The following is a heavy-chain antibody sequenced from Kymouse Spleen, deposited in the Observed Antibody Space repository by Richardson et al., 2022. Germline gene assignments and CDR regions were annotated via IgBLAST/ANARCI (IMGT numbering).Heavy chain of an antibody. CDR1: GFTFDDYA. CDR2: ISWNSGSI. D-gene: IGHD1-7*01. V-gene: IGHV3-9*01. Sequence: EVQLVESGGGLVQPGRSLRLSCAASGFTFDDYAMHWVRQAPGKGLEWVSGISWNSGSIGYADSVKGRFTISRDNAKNSLYLQMNSLRAEDTALYYCAKDGGITGTFYWYFDLWGRGTLVTVSS. J-gene: IGHJ2*01. CDR3: AKDGGITGTFYWYFDL.